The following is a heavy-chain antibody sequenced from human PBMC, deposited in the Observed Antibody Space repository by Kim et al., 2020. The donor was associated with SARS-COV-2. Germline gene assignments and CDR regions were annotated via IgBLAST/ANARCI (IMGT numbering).Heavy chain of an antibody. CDR1: GYSFTSYW. J-gene: IGHJ3*02. V-gene: IGHV5-10-1*01. CDR3: ARHGSDSSGYSEI. D-gene: IGHD3-22*01. CDR2: IDPGDSYP. Sequence: GESLKISCKGSGYSFTSYWITWVRQMPGKGLEWMGKIDPGDSYPDYSPSFQGHVTISVDKSISTAYLQWSSLKASGTAMYYCARHGSDSSGYSEIWGQGTMVTVSS.